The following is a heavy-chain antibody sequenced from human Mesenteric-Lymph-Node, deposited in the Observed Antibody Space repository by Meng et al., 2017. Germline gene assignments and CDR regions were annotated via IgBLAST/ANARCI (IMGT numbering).Heavy chain of an antibody. D-gene: IGHD6-19*01. Sequence: HVQLQESGPGLVMPSETLSPTCTVSGDSVTSDYCLSWIRQSPRKGLELIGYIYNNGNTDYNPSLNSRATISLDTSKNHFSLKLNSVTAADAAVYYCARMVRSGPFDYWGQGTLVTVSS. J-gene: IGHJ4*02. V-gene: IGHV4-61*03. CDR2: IYNNGNT. CDR1: GDSVTSDYC. CDR3: ARMVRSGPFDY.